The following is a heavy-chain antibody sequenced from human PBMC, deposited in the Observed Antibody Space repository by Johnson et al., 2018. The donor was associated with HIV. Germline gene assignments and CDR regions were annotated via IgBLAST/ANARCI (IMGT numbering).Heavy chain of an antibody. Sequence: VQLVESGGGLVQPGGSLRLSCAASGFTFSDYYMSWIRQAPGKGLEWVSVIYSGGSTYYADSVKGRFTISRDNSKNTLYLQMNSLRAEDTAVYYCARGCLTYSYDSSGYPDAFDILGQGTMVTVSS. V-gene: IGHV3-66*02. CDR1: GFTFSDYY. J-gene: IGHJ3*02. D-gene: IGHD3-22*01. CDR3: ARGCLTYSYDSSGYPDAFDI. CDR2: IYSGGST.